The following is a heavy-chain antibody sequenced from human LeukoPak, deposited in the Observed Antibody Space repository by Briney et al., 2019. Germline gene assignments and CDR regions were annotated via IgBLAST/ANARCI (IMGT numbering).Heavy chain of an antibody. J-gene: IGHJ4*02. CDR2: FDPEDGET. CDR3: ARSDSSGFFNLY. D-gene: IGHD3-22*01. Sequence: ASVKVSCKVSGYTLTELSMHWVRQAPGKGLEWMGGFDPEDGETIYAQKFQGRVTMTRDTSTSTVYMELSSLRSEDTAVYYCARSDSSGFFNLYWGQGTLVTVSS. CDR1: GYTLTELS. V-gene: IGHV1-24*01.